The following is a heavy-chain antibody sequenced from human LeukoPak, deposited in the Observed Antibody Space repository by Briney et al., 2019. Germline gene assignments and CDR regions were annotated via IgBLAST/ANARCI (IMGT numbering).Heavy chain of an antibody. CDR3: ARGRTYYYDSSGYYYFDY. D-gene: IGHD3-22*01. Sequence: NPSETLSLTCAVYGGSFSGYYWSWIRQPPGKGLEWIGEINHSGSTNYNPSLKSRVTISVDTSKNQFSLKLSSVTAADTAVYYCARGRTYYYDSSGYYYFDYWGQGTLVTVSS. J-gene: IGHJ4*02. V-gene: IGHV4-34*01. CDR1: GGSFSGYY. CDR2: INHSGST.